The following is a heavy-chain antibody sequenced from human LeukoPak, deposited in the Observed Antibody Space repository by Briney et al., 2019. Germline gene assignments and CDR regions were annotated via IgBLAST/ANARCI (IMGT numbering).Heavy chain of an antibody. CDR2: IIPIFGTA. D-gene: IGHD2-2*02. J-gene: IGHJ4*02. Sequence: SVKVSCKASGGTFSSYAISWVRQAPGQGLEWMGRIIPIFGTANYAQKFQGRVTITTDESTSTAYMELSSLRSEDTAVYYCARAPRAAIRPYYFDYWGQGTLVTVSS. CDR1: GGTFSSYA. CDR3: ARAPRAAIRPYYFDY. V-gene: IGHV1-69*05.